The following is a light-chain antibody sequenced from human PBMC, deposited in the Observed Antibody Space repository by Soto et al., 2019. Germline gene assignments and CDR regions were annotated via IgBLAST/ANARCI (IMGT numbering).Light chain of an antibody. CDR2: EVS. J-gene: IGLJ1*01. CDR1: SSDVGGYNY. Sequence: QSALTQPPSASGSPGQSVTISCTGTSSDVGGYNYVSWYQQHPGKAPKLMIYEVSKRPSGVPDRFSGSKSGNTASLTVSGLQAEDEADYYCSSYAGSTRDVFGTGTKVTV. V-gene: IGLV2-8*01. CDR3: SSYAGSTRDV.